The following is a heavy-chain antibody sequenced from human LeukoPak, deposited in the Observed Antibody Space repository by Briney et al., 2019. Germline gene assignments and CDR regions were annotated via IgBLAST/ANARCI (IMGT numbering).Heavy chain of an antibody. CDR1: GFTFSTYA. J-gene: IGHJ4*02. CDR2: ISYDGSNK. D-gene: IGHD6-19*01. V-gene: IGHV3-30-3*01. CDR3: ARDGRYSSGWYPNY. Sequence: GGSLRLSCAASGFTFSTYAMHWVRQAPGKGLEWVAIISYDGSNKYYADSVQGRFTISRDNSKNTLYLQMNSLRAEDTAVYYCARDGRYSSGWYPNYWGQGALVTVSS.